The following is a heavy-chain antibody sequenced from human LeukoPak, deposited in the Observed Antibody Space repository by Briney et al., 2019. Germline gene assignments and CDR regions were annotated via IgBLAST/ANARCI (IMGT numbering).Heavy chain of an antibody. Sequence: QPGGSLRLSCAASGFTFSSYWMHWVRQAPGKGLVWVSRINSDGSTTTYADSVKGRFTISRDNSKNTLYLQMNSLRAEDTAVYYCAKDGEWSGDPQYFQHWGQGTLVTVSS. CDR1: GFTFSSYW. CDR3: AKDGEWSGDPQYFQH. CDR2: INSDGSTT. V-gene: IGHV3-74*01. D-gene: IGHD4-17*01. J-gene: IGHJ1*01.